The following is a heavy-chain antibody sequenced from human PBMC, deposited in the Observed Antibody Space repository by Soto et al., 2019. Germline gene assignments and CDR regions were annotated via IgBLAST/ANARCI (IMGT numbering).Heavy chain of an antibody. V-gene: IGHV3-23*01. CDR3: AKSPRKDYVLDS. D-gene: IGHD3-16*01. CDR2: ISGSGGST. J-gene: IGHJ4*02. Sequence: EVQLLESGGGLVQPGGSLRLSCAASGFTFSSYAMSWVRQAPGKGLEWVSAISGSGGSTYYADSVKGRFTISRDNSKNTVYLQMNSLRAEDTAIYYCAKSPRKDYVLDSWGQGTLVTVSS. CDR1: GFTFSSYA.